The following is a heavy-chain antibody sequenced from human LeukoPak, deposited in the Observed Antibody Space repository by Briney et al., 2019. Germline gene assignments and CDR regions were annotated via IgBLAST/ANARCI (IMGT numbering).Heavy chain of an antibody. V-gene: IGHV1-69*04. CDR2: IIPILGIA. CDR1: GGTFSSYA. J-gene: IGHJ4*02. Sequence: ASVKVSCKASGGTFSSYAISWVRQAPGQGLEWMGRIIPILGIANYAQKFQGRVTITADKSTSTAYMELSSLRSEDTAVYYCARDNLEYSSSWYVTPWGQGTLVTVSS. D-gene: IGHD6-13*01. CDR3: ARDNLEYSSSWYVTP.